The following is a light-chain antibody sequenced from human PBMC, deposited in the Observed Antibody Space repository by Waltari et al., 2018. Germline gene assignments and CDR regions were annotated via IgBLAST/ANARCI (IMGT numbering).Light chain of an antibody. CDR3: QQYDNAPYT. CDR1: QGISSW. V-gene: IGKV1-12*01. CDR2: KAS. J-gene: IGKJ2*01. Sequence: DIQMTQSPSSLSASVGDRVTITCRASQGISSWLAWYQQKPGKAPKLLIYKASSLQSGVPSRFSGRGSGTDFTRTINGLQPEDFATFYCQQYDNAPYTFGQGTKVGIK.